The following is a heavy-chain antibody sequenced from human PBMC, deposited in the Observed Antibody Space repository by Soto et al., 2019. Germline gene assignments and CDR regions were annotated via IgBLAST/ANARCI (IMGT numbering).Heavy chain of an antibody. D-gene: IGHD2-2*01. V-gene: IGHV3-53*04. CDR1: GFTVSSNY. CDR3: ARTQYDAFDI. CDR2: IYSGGST. J-gene: IGHJ3*02. Sequence: GGALRLSCAASGFTVSSNYMSWVRQAPGKGLEWVSVIYSGGSTYYADSVKGRFTISRHNSKNTLYLQMNSLRAEDTAVYYCARTQYDAFDIWGQGTMVTVSS.